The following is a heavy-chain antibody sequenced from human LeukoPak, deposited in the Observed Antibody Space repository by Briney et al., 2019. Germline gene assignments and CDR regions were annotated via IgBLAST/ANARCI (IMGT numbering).Heavy chain of an antibody. V-gene: IGHV3-48*01. CDR2: IYRDSSVI. J-gene: IGHJ4*02. CDR3: ARYGSGSKYRDPFDS. D-gene: IGHD3-10*01. Sequence: PGGSLRLSCVASGFNFDEHAMNWVRQAPGKGLEWISCIYRDSSVIHYADSVRGRFTVSRDNAKNSMYLQMNSLRAEDTAVYFCARYGSGSKYRDPFDSWGQGTLVIVSS. CDR1: GFNFDEHA.